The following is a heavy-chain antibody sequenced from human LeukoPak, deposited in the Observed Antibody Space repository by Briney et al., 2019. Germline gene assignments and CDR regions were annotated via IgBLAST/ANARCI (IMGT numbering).Heavy chain of an antibody. CDR2: FYDSGST. Sequence: PSETLSLTCTVSGGSIRSRHYYWDWIRQPPGKGLEWIGNFYDSGSTYYHPSLKIRVTISGDTSKNQYSLKLNSVTAADTAVYYCARHTRPGCSGYENAFDIWGQGTMVTVSS. CDR1: GGSIRSRHYY. CDR3: ARHTRPGCSGYENAFDI. V-gene: IGHV4-39*01. D-gene: IGHD5-12*01. J-gene: IGHJ3*02.